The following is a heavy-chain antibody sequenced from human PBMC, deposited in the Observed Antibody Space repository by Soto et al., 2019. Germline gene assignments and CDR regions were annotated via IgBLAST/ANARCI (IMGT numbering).Heavy chain of an antibody. D-gene: IGHD2-15*01. CDR1: VHSFTHYW. Sequence: RVQSLKISCKTSVHSFTHYWMGWVLQMPVKGLEWMGIILPGDSYTKYSPSCQGQVTISADKSINAACLQWSSLKATDTATYYCARPTLPSWAEGSLVTVSS. CDR3: ARPTLPS. V-gene: IGHV5-51*01. J-gene: IGHJ5*02. CDR2: ILPGDSYT.